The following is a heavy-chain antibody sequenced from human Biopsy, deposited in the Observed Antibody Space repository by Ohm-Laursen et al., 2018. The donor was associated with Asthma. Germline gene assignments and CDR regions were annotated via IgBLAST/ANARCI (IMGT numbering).Heavy chain of an antibody. V-gene: IGHV1-69*13. Sequence: ASVKVSCKASGVSLRNYGLSGYGFSWLRQAPGQGLEWMGGIIPIFGTANYAQKFQGRVTITADESTSTAYMELSSLRSEDTAVYYCARERIAARQRRYYFDYWGQGTLVTVSS. J-gene: IGHJ4*02. CDR1: GVSLRNYGLSGYG. CDR3: ARERIAARQRRYYFDY. CDR2: IIPIFGTA. D-gene: IGHD6-6*01.